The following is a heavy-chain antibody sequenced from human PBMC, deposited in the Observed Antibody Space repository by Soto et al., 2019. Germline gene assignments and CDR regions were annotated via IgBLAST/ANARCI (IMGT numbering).Heavy chain of an antibody. Sequence: SETRSLTCAVSGGSISSGDYYWSWIRQPPGRGLEWIGYIHYSGGTYYNPSLKSRVIISVDTSKNHFSLNLSSVTAADTAVYYCARSSKGTFILDYWGQGTQVTVSS. J-gene: IGHJ4*02. V-gene: IGHV4-30-4*01. CDR2: IHYSGGT. CDR1: GGSISSGDYY. D-gene: IGHD3-10*01. CDR3: ARSSKGTFILDY.